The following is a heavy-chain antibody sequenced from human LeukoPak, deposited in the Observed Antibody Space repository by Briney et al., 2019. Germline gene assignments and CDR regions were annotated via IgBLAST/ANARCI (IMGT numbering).Heavy chain of an antibody. J-gene: IGHJ4*02. CDR2: ISNSGATT. D-gene: IGHD3-10*01. CDR1: GYIFSSYA. V-gene: IGHV3-23*01. Sequence: TGGSLRLSCEAYGYIFSSYAMSWVRQAPGKGLEWVSVISNSGATTDYADSVKGRFTISRDNSKNTLSLQMNSLRAEDTAVYYCAKEELYYYGSGTYYTLAPFDYWGQGTLVTVSS. CDR3: AKEELYYYGSGTYYTLAPFDY.